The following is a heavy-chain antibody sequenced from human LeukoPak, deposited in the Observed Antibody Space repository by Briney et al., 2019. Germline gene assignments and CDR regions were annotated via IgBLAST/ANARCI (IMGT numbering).Heavy chain of an antibody. D-gene: IGHD3-22*01. J-gene: IGHJ4*02. Sequence: SETLSLTCTVSGSSISGYYWTWIRQPPGKGLEWIGYVYNSGNVNYNPSLRSRVTISLDTSKGQFSLKLSSVTAADTAIYYCARGDSHLHSSGYYYYWGQGTLVTVSS. V-gene: IGHV4-59*01. CDR1: GSSISGYY. CDR2: VYNSGNV. CDR3: ARGDSHLHSSGYYYY.